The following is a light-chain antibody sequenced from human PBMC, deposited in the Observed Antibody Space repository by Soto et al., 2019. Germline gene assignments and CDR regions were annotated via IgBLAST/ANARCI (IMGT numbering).Light chain of an antibody. CDR3: KQYSTYLLT. CDR2: KAS. J-gene: IGKJ4*01. Sequence: DIQMTQSPSTLSASVGDRVTITCRASQSISSWLAWYQQKPGKAPNLLIYKASNLESGVPSRFSGSGSGTEFTITISSLQAEDSATYYSKQYSTYLLTCGGGTKVDI. V-gene: IGKV1-5*03. CDR1: QSISSW.